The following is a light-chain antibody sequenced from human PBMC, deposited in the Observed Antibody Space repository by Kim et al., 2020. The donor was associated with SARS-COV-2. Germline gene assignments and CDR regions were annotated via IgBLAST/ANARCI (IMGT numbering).Light chain of an antibody. V-gene: IGKV1-9*01. CDR3: QQINRYPST. Sequence: IQLTQSPSSLSASGGDRVTITCRASQGISRDLAWYQQKAGTAPKLLIYTASTLQSGVPSRFSGSGSGTDFTLTISSLQPEDVATYYCQQINRYPSTYGQGTRLEIK. J-gene: IGKJ5*01. CDR1: QGISRD. CDR2: TAS.